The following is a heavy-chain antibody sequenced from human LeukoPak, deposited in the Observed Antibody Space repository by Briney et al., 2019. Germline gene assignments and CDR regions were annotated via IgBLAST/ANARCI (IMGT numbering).Heavy chain of an antibody. D-gene: IGHD5-18*01. CDR2: ISAYNGNT. V-gene: IGHV1-18*01. CDR3: ARASLTAMVLFGDV. Sequence: GASVKVSCKASGYTFTSYDINWVRQATGQGLEWMGWISAYNGNTNYAQKLQGRVTMTTDTSTSTAYMELRSLRSDDTAVYYCARASLTAMVLFGDVWGKGTTVTVSS. CDR1: GYTFTSYD. J-gene: IGHJ6*04.